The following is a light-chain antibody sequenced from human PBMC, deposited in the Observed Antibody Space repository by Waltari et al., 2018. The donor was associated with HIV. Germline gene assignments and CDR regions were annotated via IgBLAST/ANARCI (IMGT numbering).Light chain of an antibody. V-gene: IGKV3-20*01. J-gene: IGKJ2*01. CDR3: QQYYRNPPA. CDR2: GVS. Sequence: EIVLTQSPGTLSLSPGETATLPCRASQTINNNFFAWYQQSSGQAPRLLIYGVSSRATGIPDRFRASGSGTDFTLTISRLEPEDFAVYFCQQYYRNPPAFGQGTKLEIK. CDR1: QTINNNF.